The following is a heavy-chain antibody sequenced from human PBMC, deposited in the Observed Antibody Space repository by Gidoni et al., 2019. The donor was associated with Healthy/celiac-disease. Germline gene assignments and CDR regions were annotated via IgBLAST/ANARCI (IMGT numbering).Heavy chain of an antibody. CDR3: AKPPELGDSSGFAFDI. J-gene: IGHJ3*02. V-gene: IGHV3-30*18. Sequence: QVQLVESGGGVVQPGRSLRLSCAASGFTLSSYGIHWVRPAPGTGLGLVAVISYGGSNKYYADSVKGRFTISRDNSKNTLYLQMNSLRAEDTAVYYCAKPPELGDSSGFAFDIWGQGTMGTVSS. CDR2: ISYGGSNK. D-gene: IGHD3-22*01. CDR1: GFTLSSYG.